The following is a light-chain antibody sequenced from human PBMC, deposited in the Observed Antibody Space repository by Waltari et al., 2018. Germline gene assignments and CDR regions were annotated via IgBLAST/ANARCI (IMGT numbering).Light chain of an antibody. CDR2: EDN. CDR3: CTYVGRTTFHVT. Sequence: QSALTQPASVSGSPGQSIPISCTGTISAVGTYNLVSWYQQHPGKAPKLIIYEDNKRPSGVSDRLSGSKSGNTASLTISGLQAEDEADYYCCTYVGRTTFHVTFGGGTKLTVL. J-gene: IGLJ2*01. CDR1: ISAVGTYNL. V-gene: IGLV2-23*02.